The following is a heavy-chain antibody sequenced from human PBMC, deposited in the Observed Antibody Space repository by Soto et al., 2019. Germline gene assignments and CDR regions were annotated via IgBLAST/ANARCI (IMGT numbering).Heavy chain of an antibody. V-gene: IGHV4-59*01. CDR2: IYYSGST. CDR1: GGSIGGYY. CDR3: AREGGEYYDLWSGYPHNYYMDV. J-gene: IGHJ6*03. D-gene: IGHD3-3*01. Sequence: PSETLSLTCTVSGGSIGGYYGSWIRQPPGKGLEWIGYIYYSGSTNYNPSLKSRVTISVDTSKNQFSLKLSSVTAADTAVYYCAREGGEYYDLWSGYPHNYYMDVWGKGPTVTV.